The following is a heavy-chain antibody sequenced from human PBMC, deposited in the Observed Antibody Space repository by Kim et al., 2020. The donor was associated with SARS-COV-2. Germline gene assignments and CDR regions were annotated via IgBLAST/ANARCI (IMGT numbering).Heavy chain of an antibody. CDR1: GFTFGDYA. CDR3: TVDIVVVPAAQDY. CDR2: IRSKAYGGTT. V-gene: IGHV3-49*03. Sequence: GGSLRLSCTASGFTFGDYAMSWFRQAPGKGLEWVGFIRSKAYGGTTEYAASVKGRFTISRDDSKSIAYLQMNSLKTEDTAVYYCTVDIVVVPAAQDYWGQGTLVTVSS. D-gene: IGHD2-2*01. J-gene: IGHJ4*02.